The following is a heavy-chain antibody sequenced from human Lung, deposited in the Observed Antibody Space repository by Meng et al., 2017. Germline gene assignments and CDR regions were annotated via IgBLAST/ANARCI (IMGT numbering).Heavy chain of an antibody. CDR2: VYHSGST. Sequence: QVQLQESGPGLVKPSVTLSLTCAVSGGSIRSNDWWSWVRQTPGRGLEWIGEVYHSGSTNYNPSLKSRVIISVNNSKNQFSLKLTSVTAADTAVYYCARDDSGYADFDSWGQGTLVTVSS. V-gene: IGHV4-4*02. CDR3: ARDDSGYADFDS. J-gene: IGHJ4*02. D-gene: IGHD3-22*01. CDR1: GGSIRSNDW.